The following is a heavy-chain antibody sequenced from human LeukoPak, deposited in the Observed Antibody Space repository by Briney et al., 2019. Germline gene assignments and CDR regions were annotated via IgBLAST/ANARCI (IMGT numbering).Heavy chain of an antibody. CDR3: ARSWELLVFDP. Sequence: GGSLRLSSAASGFAVSSNYMSWVRPAPGKGLEWVSVIYSGGSTYYADTVKGRFTISRDNSKNTLYLQMNSLRAEDTAVYYCARSWELLVFDPWGQGTLVTVSS. V-gene: IGHV3-53*01. CDR2: IYSGGST. D-gene: IGHD1-26*01. CDR1: GFAVSSNY. J-gene: IGHJ5*02.